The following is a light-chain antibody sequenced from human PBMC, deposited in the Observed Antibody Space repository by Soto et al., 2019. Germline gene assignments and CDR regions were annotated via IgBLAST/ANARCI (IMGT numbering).Light chain of an antibody. CDR3: CSFTSSRTLV. CDR2: EVS. J-gene: IGLJ2*01. V-gene: IGLV2-14*01. Sequence: QSVLTQPASVSGSPGQSITISCTGSDTDVGTYNYVSWYQHHPGKAPKLIIYEVSDRPSGVSTRFSGSKSGNTASLTISGLQAEDEAHYYCCSFTSSRTLVFGGGTKVTVL. CDR1: DTDVGTYNY.